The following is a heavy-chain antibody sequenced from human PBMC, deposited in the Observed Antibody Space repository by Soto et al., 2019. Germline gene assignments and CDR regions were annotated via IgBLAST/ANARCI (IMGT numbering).Heavy chain of an antibody. CDR3: ARGDCSGGSCYSVDI. CDR2: IYHSGST. CDR1: GGSISSINW. V-gene: IGHV4-4*02. J-gene: IGHJ3*02. D-gene: IGHD2-15*01. Sequence: QVQLQESGPGLVKPSGTLSLTCAVSGGSISSINWWSWVRQPPGKGLEWIGEIYHSGSTNYNPSLKSRVPISVDKSTTPFSLTLSSVTAADTAVYYCARGDCSGGSCYSVDIWGQGTMVTVSS.